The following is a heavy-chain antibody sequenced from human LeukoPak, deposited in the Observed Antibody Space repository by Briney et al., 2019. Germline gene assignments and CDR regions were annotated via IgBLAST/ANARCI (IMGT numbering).Heavy chain of an antibody. J-gene: IGHJ3*02. CDR1: GFTFSRFG. D-gene: IGHD1-26*01. V-gene: IGHV3-33*01. Sequence: GGSLRLSCAVSGFTFSRFGMHWVRQAPGKGLEWVAGIWYDGSNQYYADSVKGRFTISRDNAQNSLYLQMNSLRVEDTAVYYCARDVAATGALDIWGQGTLLTVSS. CDR2: IWYDGSNQ. CDR3: ARDVAATGALDI.